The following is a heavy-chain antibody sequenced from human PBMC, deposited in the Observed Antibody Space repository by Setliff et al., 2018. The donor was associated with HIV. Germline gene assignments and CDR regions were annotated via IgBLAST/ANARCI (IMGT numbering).Heavy chain of an antibody. V-gene: IGHV1-69*10. CDR2: IIPILGIA. CDR3: ARERRVDIAVVPAAKGTFDY. D-gene: IGHD2-2*01. Sequence: EASVKVSCKASGATFSSYGISWVRQAPGQGLEWMGGIIPILGIANYAQKFQDRVTITADKSTSTAYMELSSLRSEDTAVYFCARERRVDIAVVPAAKGTFDYWGQGTLVTVSS. CDR1: GATFSSYG. J-gene: IGHJ4*02.